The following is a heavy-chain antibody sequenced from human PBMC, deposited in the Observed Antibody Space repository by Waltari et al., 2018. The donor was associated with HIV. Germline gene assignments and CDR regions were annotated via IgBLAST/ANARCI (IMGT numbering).Heavy chain of an antibody. CDR3: ASLYNYVWGSPPPFDY. Sequence: VQLVESGGGLVQPGGAVRLSGAESGFTCSVSGLHVVRQAPGKGLVWVSRINLDGSSTNYADSVKGRFTISRDNAKITVYLQMNSLRAEDTALYYCASLYNYVWGSPPPFDYWGQGTLVTVSS. D-gene: IGHD3-16*01. CDR2: INLDGSST. J-gene: IGHJ4*02. CDR1: GFTCSVSG. V-gene: IGHV3-74*01.